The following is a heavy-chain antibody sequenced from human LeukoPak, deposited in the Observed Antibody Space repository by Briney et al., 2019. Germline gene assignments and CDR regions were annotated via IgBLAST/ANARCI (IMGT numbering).Heavy chain of an antibody. D-gene: IGHD2-21*02. V-gene: IGHV3-11*01. J-gene: IGHJ5*02. CDR3: ARGDWSGPYCGGVCFGFDP. CDR2: ISSSGSTI. Sequence: GGSLRLSCAASGFTFSDYYMSWIRQAPGKGLEWVSYISSSGSTIYYADSVKGRFTISRDNAKNSLYLQMNSLRAEDTAVYYCARGDWSGPYCGGVCFGFDPWGQGTLVTVSS. CDR1: GFTFSDYY.